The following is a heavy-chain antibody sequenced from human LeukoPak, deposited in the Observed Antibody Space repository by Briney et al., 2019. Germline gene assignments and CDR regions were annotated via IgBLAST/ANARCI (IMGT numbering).Heavy chain of an antibody. CDR1: GYSFTSYG. D-gene: IGHD6-6*01. V-gene: IGHV1-18*01. CDR3: ARSIVVRSKFNY. J-gene: IGHJ4*01. Sequence: ASVKVSCKASGYSFTSYGISWVRQAPGQGLEWMGWISAYNGKTNYAQQLQGRVSMTTDTTTSTAYMELRSLRSADPAVYYCARSIVVRSKFNYWGQGTLVTVSS. CDR2: ISAYNGKT.